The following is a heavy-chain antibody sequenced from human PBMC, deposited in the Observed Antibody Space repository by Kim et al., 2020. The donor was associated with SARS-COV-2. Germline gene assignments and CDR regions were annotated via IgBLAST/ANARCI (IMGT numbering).Heavy chain of an antibody. Sequence: NHTPSLKCQFTISIDTSKTQFSLKLSSVTAADTAVYYCARVTSGSYDAFDIWGQGTMVTVSS. D-gene: IGHD1-26*01. V-gene: IGHV4-59*01. J-gene: IGHJ3*02. CDR3: ARVTSGSYDAFDI.